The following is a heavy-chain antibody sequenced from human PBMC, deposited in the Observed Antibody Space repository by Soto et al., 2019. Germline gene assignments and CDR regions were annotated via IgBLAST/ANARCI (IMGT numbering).Heavy chain of an antibody. J-gene: IGHJ5*02. D-gene: IGHD3-9*01. CDR3: ARALDYDILTGYPESNWFDP. V-gene: IGHV4-38-2*01. CDR1: GYSISSGYH. Sequence: PSETLSLTCAVSGYSISSGYHWGWIRQPPGKGLEWIGSIYYSGSTYYHPSLKSRVTISADTFKNQFSLKLSSVTAADTAVYYCARALDYDILTGYPESNWFDPWGQGTLVTVSS. CDR2: IYYSGST.